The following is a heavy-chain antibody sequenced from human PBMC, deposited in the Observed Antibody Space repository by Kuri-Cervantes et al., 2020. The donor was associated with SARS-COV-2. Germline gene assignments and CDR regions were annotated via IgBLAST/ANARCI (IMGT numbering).Heavy chain of an antibody. Sequence: GGSLRLSCAASGFVFSNYAINWVRQAPGQGLEWVAAISYDGNNKYFADSVRGRFTVSRDNSKNTLYLEMDGLRPEDTAVYYCARDMTFDEYGDYFYYYMDVWGKGTTVTVSS. CDR2: ISYDGNNK. D-gene: IGHD3-16*01. CDR1: GFVFSNYA. CDR3: ARDMTFDEYGDYFYYYMDV. V-gene: IGHV3-30*04. J-gene: IGHJ6*03.